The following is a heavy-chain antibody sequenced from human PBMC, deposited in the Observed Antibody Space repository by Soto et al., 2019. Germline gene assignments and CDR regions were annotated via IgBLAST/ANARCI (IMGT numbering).Heavy chain of an antibody. CDR3: ARDWGQYCSSTSCYDAFDI. CDR2: IYHSGST. V-gene: IGHV4-4*02. CDR1: GGSISSSNW. Sequence: SETLSLTCAVSGGSISSSNWWSWVRQPPGKGLEWIGEIYHSGSTNYNPSLKSRVTIPVDKSKNQFSLKLSSVTAADTAVYYCARDWGQYCSSTSCYDAFDIWGQGTMVTVSS. D-gene: IGHD2-2*01. J-gene: IGHJ3*02.